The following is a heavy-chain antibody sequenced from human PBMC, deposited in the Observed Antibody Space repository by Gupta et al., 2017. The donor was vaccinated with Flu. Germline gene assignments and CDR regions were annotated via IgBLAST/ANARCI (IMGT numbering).Heavy chain of an antibody. J-gene: IGHJ4*02. Sequence: EVQLLESGGGLVQPGGSLRLSCADSGFTFDRFAMNWVRQAPGKGLEWIATIGTSDDASYLSASVQGRFAISRDNTRNQVFLQMNNLRAEDTAIYYCAKDGGIPTFGFVIHVFDLWGQGTLVTVSS. CDR3: AKDGGIPTFGFVIHVFDL. D-gene: IGHD3-3*01. V-gene: IGHV3-23*01. CDR2: IGTSDDAS. CDR1: GFTFDRFA.